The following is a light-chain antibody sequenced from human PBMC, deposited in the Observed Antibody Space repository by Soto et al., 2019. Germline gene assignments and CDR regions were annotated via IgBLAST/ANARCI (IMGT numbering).Light chain of an antibody. J-gene: IGKJ5*01. CDR1: QGVTTN. V-gene: IGKV3-15*01. CDR2: DVS. CDR3: QQYNNWPFS. Sequence: VMTQAPAPLSLSPGQRATLSCAAGQGVTTNFAWYQQKSGQSPRLLIYDVSIRATGVPARFSVTGSETDFTLTISGLQSEDSAVYFCQQYNNWPFSFGQGTRLEIK.